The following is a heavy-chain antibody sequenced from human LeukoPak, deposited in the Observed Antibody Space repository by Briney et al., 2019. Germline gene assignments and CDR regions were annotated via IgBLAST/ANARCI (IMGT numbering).Heavy chain of an antibody. CDR1: GGYFSGYY. V-gene: IGHV4-34*01. Sequence: SETLSLTCAVYGGYFSGYYWSWIRQPPGKGLEWIGEINHSGSTNYNPSLKSRVTISVDTSKNQFSLKLSSVTAADTAVYYCARGGRYSYGFDPWGQGTLVTVSS. J-gene: IGHJ5*02. CDR3: ARGGRYSYGFDP. CDR2: INHSGST. D-gene: IGHD5-18*01.